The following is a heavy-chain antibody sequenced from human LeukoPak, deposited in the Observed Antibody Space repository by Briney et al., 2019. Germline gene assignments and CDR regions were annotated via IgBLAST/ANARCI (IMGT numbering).Heavy chain of an antibody. J-gene: IGHJ6*03. Sequence: ASVKVSCKASGYTFTSYDINWVRQATGQGLEWMGWMNPNSGNTGYAQKFQGRVTMTRNTSISSAYMELSSLRSEDTAVYYCARPAVGGDYYYYYMDVWGEGTTVTVSS. D-gene: IGHD3-10*01. CDR3: ARPAVGGDYYYYYMDV. V-gene: IGHV1-8*01. CDR1: GYTFTSYD. CDR2: MNPNSGNT.